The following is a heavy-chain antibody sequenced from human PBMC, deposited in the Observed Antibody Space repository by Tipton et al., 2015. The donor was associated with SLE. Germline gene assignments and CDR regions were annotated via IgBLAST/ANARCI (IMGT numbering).Heavy chain of an antibody. J-gene: IGHJ3*02. D-gene: IGHD1-26*01. CDR1: GGSISSYY. CDR3: ARPIVGVAAFHI. CDR2: IYTSGST. Sequence: LRLSCTVSGGSISSYYWSWIRQPAGKGLEWIGRIYTSGSTNYNPSLKSRVTMSVDTSKNQFSLKLSSVTAADTAVYFCARPIVGVAAFHIWGPGTMVTVSS. V-gene: IGHV4-4*07.